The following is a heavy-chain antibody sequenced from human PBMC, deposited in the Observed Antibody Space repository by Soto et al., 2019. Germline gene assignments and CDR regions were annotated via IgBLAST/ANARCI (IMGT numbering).Heavy chain of an antibody. J-gene: IGHJ4*02. CDR3: TGEVASGY. V-gene: IGHV3-30*03. D-gene: IGHD2-8*02. CDR1: GFTVSTYG. Sequence: QVQLVESWGGVVQPGRSPRLSCAVSGFTVSTYGMHWVRQAPGKGLEWVAVISRDGGTKFYADSVKGRFTISRDNSRNTLFLEMNSLRGDDMAVYYCTGEVASGYWGQGTLVTVSS. CDR2: ISRDGGTK.